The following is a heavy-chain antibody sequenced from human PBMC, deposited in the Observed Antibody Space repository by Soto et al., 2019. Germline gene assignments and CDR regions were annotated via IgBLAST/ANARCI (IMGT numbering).Heavy chain of an antibody. Sequence: SVKVSFKASGGTFSSYAISWVRQAPGQGLEWMGGIIPIFGTANYAQKFQGRVTITADESTSTAYMELSSLRSEDTAVYYCARDGDSSGSGYYYYGMDVWGQGTTVTVSS. D-gene: IGHD3-22*01. CDR1: GGTFSSYA. V-gene: IGHV1-69*13. CDR2: IIPIFGTA. CDR3: ARDGDSSGSGYYYYGMDV. J-gene: IGHJ6*02.